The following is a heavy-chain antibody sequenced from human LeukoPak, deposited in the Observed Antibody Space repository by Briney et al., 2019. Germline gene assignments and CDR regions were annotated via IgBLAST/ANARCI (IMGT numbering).Heavy chain of an antibody. J-gene: IGHJ4*02. CDR2: ISGSGGST. V-gene: IGHV3-23*01. CDR1: GFTFSSYG. CDR3: ARDKVAGYFDWRRGPYFDY. D-gene: IGHD3-9*01. Sequence: GGTLRLSCAASGFTFSSYGMSWVRQAPGKGLEWVSAISGSGGSTYYADSVKGRFTISRDNAKNSLYLQMNSLRAEDTAVYYCARDKVAGYFDWRRGPYFDYWGQGTLVTVSS.